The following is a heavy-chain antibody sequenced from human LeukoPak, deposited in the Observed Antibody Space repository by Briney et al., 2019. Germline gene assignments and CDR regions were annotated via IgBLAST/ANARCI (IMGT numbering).Heavy chain of an antibody. CDR2: LYSGSDT. CDR3: ARVGDHFHWFLDL. J-gene: IGHJ2*01. Sequence: GGSLTLSCAASGFTVSTNYMNWVRQAPGKGLEWVSILYSGSDTYYSDSVKGRFTISRDDSRNTLFLHMSGLKAEDTAIYYCARVGDHFHWFLDLWGRGTLVGVSS. CDR1: GFTVSTNY. V-gene: IGHV3-53*01. D-gene: IGHD2-21*01.